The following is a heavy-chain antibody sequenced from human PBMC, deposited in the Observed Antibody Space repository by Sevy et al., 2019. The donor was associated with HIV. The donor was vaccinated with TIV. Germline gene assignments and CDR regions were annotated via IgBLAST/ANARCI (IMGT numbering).Heavy chain of an antibody. CDR2: IYHSGYS. CDR1: GYSISSDYY. J-gene: IGHJ4*02. D-gene: IGHD6-19*01. Sequence: SETLSLTCAVSGYSISSDYYWGWIRQPPGKGLEWIGSIYHSGYSYYNPSLKSRVTISVDTSKNQFSLKLSSVAAADTAVYYCARAIGTQVAGLYYFDYWGQGTLVTVSS. CDR3: ARAIGTQVAGLYYFDY. V-gene: IGHV4-38-2*01.